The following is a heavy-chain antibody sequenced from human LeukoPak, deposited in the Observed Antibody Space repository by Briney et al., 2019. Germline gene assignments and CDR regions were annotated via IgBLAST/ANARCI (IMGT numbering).Heavy chain of an antibody. Sequence: PGGSLRLSCAASGFTFSSYSMNWVRQAPGKGLGWVSYISSSSSTIYYADSVKGRFTISRDNAKNSLYLQMNSLRAEDTAVYYCARDPVPHGGDAYFDYWGQGTLVTVSS. CDR2: ISSSSSTI. J-gene: IGHJ4*02. CDR1: GFTFSSYS. V-gene: IGHV3-48*01. D-gene: IGHD2-21*01. CDR3: ARDPVPHGGDAYFDY.